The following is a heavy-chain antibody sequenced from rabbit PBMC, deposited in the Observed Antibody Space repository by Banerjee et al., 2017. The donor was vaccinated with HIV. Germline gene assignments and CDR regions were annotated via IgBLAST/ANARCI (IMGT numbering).Heavy chain of an antibody. CDR2: IYNGDGST. V-gene: IGHV1S47*01. Sequence: EESGGDLVQPGASLTLTCKASGFDFSSNAMCWVRQAPGKGPEWIACIYNGDGSTYYASWVNGRFTISRSTSLNTVTLQMTSLTAADTATYFCARIDPRYYTSGWDYFNLWGPGTLVTVS. CDR1: GFDFSSNA. J-gene: IGHJ4*01. CDR3: ARIDPRYYTSGWDYFNL. D-gene: IGHD4-1*01.